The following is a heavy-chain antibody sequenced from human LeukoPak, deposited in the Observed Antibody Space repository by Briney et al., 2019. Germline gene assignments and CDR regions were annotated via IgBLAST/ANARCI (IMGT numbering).Heavy chain of an antibody. CDR2: IHSGGST. J-gene: IGHJ4*02. D-gene: IGHD4-17*01. V-gene: IGHV3-53*01. CDR1: GFTVSSNY. CDR3: ARDDTYGFDY. Sequence: PGGSLRLSCAASGFTVSSNYMSWVRQAPGKGLEWVSVIHSGGSTYYADSVKGRFTISRDNSKNTLYLQMNGLRAEDTAVYYCARDDTYGFDYWGQGTLVAVSS.